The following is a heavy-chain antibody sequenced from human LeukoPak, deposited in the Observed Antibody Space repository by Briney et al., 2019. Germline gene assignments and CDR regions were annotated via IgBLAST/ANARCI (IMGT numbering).Heavy chain of an antibody. Sequence: PSETLSLTCTVSGGSISSSSYYRGWIRQPPGKGLEWIGSIYYSGSTYYNPSLKSRVTISVDTSKNQFSLKLSSVTAADTAVYYCARHRIASNRRYFDYWGQGTLVTVSS. V-gene: IGHV4-39*01. J-gene: IGHJ4*02. CDR1: GGSISSSSYY. CDR3: ARHRIASNRRYFDY. D-gene: IGHD2-21*01. CDR2: IYYSGST.